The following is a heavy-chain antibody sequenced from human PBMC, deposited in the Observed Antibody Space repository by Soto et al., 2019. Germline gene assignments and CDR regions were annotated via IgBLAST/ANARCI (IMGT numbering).Heavy chain of an antibody. J-gene: IGHJ4*02. D-gene: IGHD4-17*01. V-gene: IGHV3-30*18. CDR1: GFTFSSYG. Sequence: QVQLVESGGGVVQPGRSLRLSCAASGFTFSSYGMHWVRQAPGKGLEWVAVISYDGSNKYYADSVKGRFTISRDNSKNTLYLQMNSLRAEDTAVSYCAKAYGDYWGQGTLVTVSS. CDR2: ISYDGSNK. CDR3: AKAYGDY.